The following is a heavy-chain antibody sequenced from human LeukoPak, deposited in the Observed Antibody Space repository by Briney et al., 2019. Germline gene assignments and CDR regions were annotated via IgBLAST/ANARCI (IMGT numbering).Heavy chain of an antibody. J-gene: IGHJ6*03. V-gene: IGHV3-7*01. CDR1: GYIFSTNG. Sequence: GSPRLSCAVSGYIFSTNGMTWGRQAAGTRRGWGASMVPGGKESYSVESVQGRFTASRDNSKDTLYLQINSLRSDYTPIYYCAKLGGPYNWDYAGLNYIDVWGKGTTLTVSS. D-gene: IGHD1-7*01. CDR2: MVPGGKES. CDR3: AKLGGPYNWDYAGLNYIDV.